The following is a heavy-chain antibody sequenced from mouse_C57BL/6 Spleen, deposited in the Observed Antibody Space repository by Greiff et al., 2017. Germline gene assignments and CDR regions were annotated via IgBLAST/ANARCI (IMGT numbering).Heavy chain of an antibody. D-gene: IGHD3-3*01. CDR3: ARTGTGYFDV. CDR1: GYTFTSYW. Sequence: QVQLQQPGAELVKPGASVKMSCKASGYTFTSYWITWVKQRPGQGLEWIGDFYPGSGSTNYNEKFKSKATLTVDTSSSTAYMQLSSLTSEDSAVYYCARTGTGYFDVWGTGTTVTVSS. CDR2: FYPGSGST. J-gene: IGHJ1*03. V-gene: IGHV1-55*01.